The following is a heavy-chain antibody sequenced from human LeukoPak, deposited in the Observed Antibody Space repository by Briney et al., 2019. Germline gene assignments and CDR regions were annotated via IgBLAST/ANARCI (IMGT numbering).Heavy chain of an antibody. Sequence: GGSLRLSCAASGFTFTSYAMHWVRQAPGKGLEYVSAITNNGGNTYYANSVKGRFTISRDNSKNTLYLQMGSLRAEDMAVYYCARESRGGDGYNPWGQGTLVTVSS. V-gene: IGHV3-64*01. CDR1: GFTFTSYA. D-gene: IGHD5-24*01. CDR2: ITNNGGNT. CDR3: ARESRGGDGYNP. J-gene: IGHJ5*02.